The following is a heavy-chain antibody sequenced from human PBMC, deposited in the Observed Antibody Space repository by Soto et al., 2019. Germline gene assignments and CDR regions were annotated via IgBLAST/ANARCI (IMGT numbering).Heavy chain of an antibody. D-gene: IGHD2-2*01. CDR2: INHSGST. CDR1: GGSFSGYY. V-gene: IGHV4-34*01. J-gene: IGHJ6*02. CDR3: ARVPAAHYYYYYGMDV. Sequence: WETLSLTCAVYGGSFSGYYWSWIRQPPGKGLEWIGEINHSGSTNYNPSLKSRVTISVDTSKNQFSLKLSSVTAADTAVYYCARVPAAHYYYYYGMDVWAKGPRSPSP.